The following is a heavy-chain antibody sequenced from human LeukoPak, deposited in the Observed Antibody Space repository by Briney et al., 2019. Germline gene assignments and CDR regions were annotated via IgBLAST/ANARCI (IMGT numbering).Heavy chain of an antibody. J-gene: IGHJ5*02. CDR2: INPSGGST. D-gene: IGHD3-10*01. Sequence: GASVKVSCKASGYTFTSYYMHWVRQAPGQGLEWMGIINPSGGSTSYAQKFQGRVTMTRDTSTSTAYMELRSLRSDDTAVYYCARDLYGSGSYYLFDPWGQGTLVTVSS. V-gene: IGHV1-46*01. CDR1: GYTFTSYY. CDR3: ARDLYGSGSYYLFDP.